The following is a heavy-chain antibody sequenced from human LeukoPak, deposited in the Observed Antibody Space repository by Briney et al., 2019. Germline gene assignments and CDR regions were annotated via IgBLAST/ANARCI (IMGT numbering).Heavy chain of an antibody. V-gene: IGHV3-30*02. Sequence: GGSLRLSCAASGFTFSSYGMHWVRQAPGKGLEWVAFIRYDGSNKYYADSVKGRFTISRDNAKNSLYLQMNSLRAEDTAVYYCARDGLVPAAITPSWFDPWGQGTLVTVSS. CDR1: GFTFSSYG. D-gene: IGHD2-2*02. J-gene: IGHJ5*02. CDR3: ARDGLVPAAITPSWFDP. CDR2: IRYDGSNK.